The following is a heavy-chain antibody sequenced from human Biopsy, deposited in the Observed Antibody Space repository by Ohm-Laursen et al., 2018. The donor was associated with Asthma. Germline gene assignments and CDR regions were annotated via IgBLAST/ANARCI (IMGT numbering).Heavy chain of an antibody. J-gene: IGHJ6*02. V-gene: IGHV3-23*01. CDR3: AKGRYKWNDGYYGLDV. D-gene: IGHD1-20*01. CDR1: GFTFGDYW. CDR2: ISGSGGST. Sequence: SLRLSCAASGFTFGDYWMSWVRQVPGKGLEWVSAISGSGGSTYYADSVKGRFTISRDNSKDTVYLQMNSLRAEDTAVYYCAKGRYKWNDGYYGLDVWGQGTTVTVS.